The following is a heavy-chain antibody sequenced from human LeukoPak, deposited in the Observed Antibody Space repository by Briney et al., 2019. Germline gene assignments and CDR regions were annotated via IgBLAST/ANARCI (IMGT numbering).Heavy chain of an antibody. CDR1: GFTFSSYA. D-gene: IGHD3-10*01. J-gene: IGHJ4*02. V-gene: IGHV3-23*01. CDR2: ISGSGDST. CDR3: AKASRLLHGSGSYPGYFDY. Sequence: GGSLRLSCAASGFTFSSYAMSWVRQAPGKGLEWVSSISGSGDSTYYADSVKGRFTISRDNSKNTLYLQMNSLRAEDTAVYYCAKASRLLHGSGSYPGYFDYWGQGTLVTVSS.